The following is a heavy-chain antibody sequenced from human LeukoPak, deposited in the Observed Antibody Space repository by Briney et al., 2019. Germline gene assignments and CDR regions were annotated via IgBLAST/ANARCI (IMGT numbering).Heavy chain of an antibody. CDR3: ARGDDFWSGREYYLDY. CDR1: GGSFSGYY. Sequence: SETLSLTCAVYGGSFSGYYWSWIRQPPGKGLEWIGEINHSGSTNYNPSLKSRVTISVDTSKNQFSLKLSSVTAADTAVYYCARGDDFWSGREYYLDYWGQGTLVTVSS. D-gene: IGHD3-3*01. V-gene: IGHV4-34*01. CDR2: INHSGST. J-gene: IGHJ4*02.